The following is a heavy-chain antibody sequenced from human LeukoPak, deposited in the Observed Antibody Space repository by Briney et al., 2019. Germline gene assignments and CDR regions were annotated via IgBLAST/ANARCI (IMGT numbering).Heavy chain of an antibody. CDR2: MNPNSGNT. Sequence: ASVKVSCKASGYTFTSYDINWVRQATGQGLEWMGWMNPNSGNTGYAQKFQGRVTMTRNTSISTAYMELSSLRSEDTAVYYCARGLRWVNYYYYMDVWGKGTTVTVSS. D-gene: IGHD1-26*01. CDR3: ARGLRWVNYYYYMDV. V-gene: IGHV1-8*01. CDR1: GYTFTSYD. J-gene: IGHJ6*03.